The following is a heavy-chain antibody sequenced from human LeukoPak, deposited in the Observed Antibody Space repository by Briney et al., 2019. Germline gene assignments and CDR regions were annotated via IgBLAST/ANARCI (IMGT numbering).Heavy chain of an antibody. J-gene: IGHJ6*03. CDR1: GFSISSHW. D-gene: IGHD1-7*01. CDR3: ARDGELPYYMDV. CDR2: LKEDVSAR. V-gene: IGHV3-7*01. Sequence: PGGSLRLSCVASGFSISSHWMSWVRQAPGKGLEWVASLKEDVSARNLVDSVKGRFTISTDNAKNSLNLQMNSLRVEDTAVYYCARDGELPYYMDVWGKGTTVTVSS.